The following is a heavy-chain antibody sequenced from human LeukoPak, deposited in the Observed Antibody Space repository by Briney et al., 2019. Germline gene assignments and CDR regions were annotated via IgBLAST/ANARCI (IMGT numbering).Heavy chain of an antibody. V-gene: IGHV3-11*01. CDR2: ISSSGSTI. J-gene: IGHJ4*02. CDR1: GFTFSDYY. CDR3: ARESHSGWVLFDY. Sequence: PGGSLRLSCAASGFTFSDYYMSWIRQAPGKGLEWVSYISSSGSTIYYADSVKGRFTISRDNAKNSLYLQMNSLRAEDTAVYYCARESHSGWVLFDYWGQGTLVTVSS. D-gene: IGHD6-19*01.